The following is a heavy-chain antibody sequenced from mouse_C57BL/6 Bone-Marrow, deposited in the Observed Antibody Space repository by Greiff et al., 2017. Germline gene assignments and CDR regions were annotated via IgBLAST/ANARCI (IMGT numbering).Heavy chain of an antibody. Sequence: EVQLVESGGGLVKPGGSLKLSCAASGFTFSSYAMSWVRQTPEKRLVWVATISDCGSSTYYPDHVKGRFTISRDNAKNNLYLQMRHLESEDTAMYYCARGLSITGDFDYWGQGTTRTGSS. CDR3: ARGLSITGDFDY. D-gene: IGHD1-1*01. CDR2: ISDCGSST. V-gene: IGHV5-4*01. J-gene: IGHJ2*01. CDR1: GFTFSSYA.